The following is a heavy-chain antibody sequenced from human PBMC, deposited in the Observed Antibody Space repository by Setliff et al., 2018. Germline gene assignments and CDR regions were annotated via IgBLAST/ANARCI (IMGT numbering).Heavy chain of an antibody. CDR2: IYGGGYT. CDR1: GFTFGDYA. CDR3: ARDVQGGGHPEN. Sequence: GGSLRLSCTASGFTFGDYAMSWVRQAPGKGLEWVSTIYGGGYTNHADSVKGRFTISRDNSKNTLYLQMNSLRAEDTAVYYCARDVQGGGHPENWGQGTLVTAPQ. J-gene: IGHJ4*02. V-gene: IGHV3-53*01. D-gene: IGHD2-15*01.